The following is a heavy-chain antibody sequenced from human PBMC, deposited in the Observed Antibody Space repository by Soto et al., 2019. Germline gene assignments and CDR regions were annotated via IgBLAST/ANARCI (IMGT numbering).Heavy chain of an antibody. CDR1: GGSFSGYY. J-gene: IGHJ6*02. CDR2: INHSGST. D-gene: IGHD5-18*01. Sequence: SETLSLTCAVYGGSFSGYYWSWIRQPPGKGLEWIGEINHSGSTNYNPSLKSRVTISVDTSKNQFSLKLSSVTAADTAVYYCARERGYPYYYYYYGMDVWGQGTTVTVSS. V-gene: IGHV4-34*01. CDR3: ARERGYPYYYYYYGMDV.